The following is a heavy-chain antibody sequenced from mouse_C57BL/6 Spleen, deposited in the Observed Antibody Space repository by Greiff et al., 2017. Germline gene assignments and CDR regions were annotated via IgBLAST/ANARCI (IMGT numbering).Heavy chain of an antibody. V-gene: IGHV6-6*01. CDR3: TPAYYSNWYFDV. CDR1: GFTFSDAW. CDR2: IRNKANNHAT. D-gene: IGHD2-5*01. Sequence: EVQLQQSGGGLVQPGGSMKLSCAASGFTFSDAWMDWVRQSPEKGLEWVAEIRNKANNHATYYAESVKGRFTISRDDSKSSVYLQMNSLRAEVTGIYYCTPAYYSNWYFDVWGTGTTVTVSS. J-gene: IGHJ1*03.